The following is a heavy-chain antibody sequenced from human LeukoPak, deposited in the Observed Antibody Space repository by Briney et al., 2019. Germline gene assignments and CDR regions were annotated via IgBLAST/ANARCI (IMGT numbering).Heavy chain of an antibody. J-gene: IGHJ4*02. V-gene: IGHV4-59*01. Sequence: PSETLSLTCTVSGGSISSYYWSWIRQPPGKGLEWIGYIYYSGSTNYNPSLKSRVTISVDTSKNQFSLKLSSVTAADTAVYYCARAAPDYDYVWGSYRYGYYFDYWGQGTLVTVSS. CDR3: ARAAPDYDYVWGSYRYGYYFDY. D-gene: IGHD3-16*02. CDR1: GGSISSYY. CDR2: IYYSGST.